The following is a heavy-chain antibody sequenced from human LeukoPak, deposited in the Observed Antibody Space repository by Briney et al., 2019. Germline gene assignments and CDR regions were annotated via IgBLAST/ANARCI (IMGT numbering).Heavy chain of an antibody. CDR2: INPNSGGT. V-gene: IGHV1-2*02. CDR3: ARDRADSDDWFDP. J-gene: IGHJ5*02. Sequence: ASVKVSCKASGYTFTGYYMHWVRQAPGQGLEWMGWINPNSGGTNYAQKFQGRVTMTRDTSISTAYMELSRLRSDDTAVYYCARDRADSDDWFDPWGQGTLVTVSS. D-gene: IGHD2-21*01. CDR1: GYTFTGYY.